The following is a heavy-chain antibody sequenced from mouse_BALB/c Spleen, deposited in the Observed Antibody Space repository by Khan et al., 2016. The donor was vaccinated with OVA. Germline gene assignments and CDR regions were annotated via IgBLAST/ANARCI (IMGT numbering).Heavy chain of an antibody. CDR1: GFTFTSHG. V-gene: IGHV5-17*02. D-gene: IGHD1-1*01. CDR2: ISSDSNTI. CDR3: ATSYFYGYYFDY. J-gene: IGHJ2*01. Sequence: EVELVESGGGLVQSGGSRKLSCAASGFTFTSHGMHWIRQAPEKGLEWVAYISSDSNTIYYADTVKGRFTISRDNPKNTLFLQMTSLRSGDTAMYFCATSYFYGYYFDYWGQGTTLTVSS.